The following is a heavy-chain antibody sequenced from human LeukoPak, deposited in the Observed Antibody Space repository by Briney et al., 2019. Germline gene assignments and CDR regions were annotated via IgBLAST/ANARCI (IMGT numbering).Heavy chain of an antibody. CDR2: INPSGGST. D-gene: IGHD2-2*01. CDR3: ARDTSRTSCYDY. Sequence: ASVKVSCKASGYTFTSYYMHWVRQAPGQGLEWMGIINPSGGSTSYAQKFQGRVTMTRDMSMSTVYMELSSLRSEDTAVYYCARDTSRTSCYDYWGQGTLVTVSS. V-gene: IGHV1-46*01. CDR1: GYTFTSYY. J-gene: IGHJ4*02.